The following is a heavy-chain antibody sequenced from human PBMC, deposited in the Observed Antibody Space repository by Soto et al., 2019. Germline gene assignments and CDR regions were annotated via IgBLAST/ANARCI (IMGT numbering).Heavy chain of an antibody. J-gene: IGHJ4*02. D-gene: IGHD6-13*01. CDR3: ARGGAAAGTKLFDY. CDR1: GGSIISSSYY. Sequence: TEPLSLTCTVSGGSIISSSYYWGWIRQPPGKGLKWIGSIYYSGRTYSNPSLKSRVTISEDTSKNQFSLKLSCVAAADTAVYYCARGGAAAGTKLFDYWGQGTLVTVSS. V-gene: IGHV4-39*01. CDR2: IYYSGRT.